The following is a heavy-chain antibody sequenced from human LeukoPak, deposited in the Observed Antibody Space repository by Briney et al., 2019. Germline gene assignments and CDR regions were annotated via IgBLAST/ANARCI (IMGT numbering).Heavy chain of an antibody. J-gene: IGHJ5*02. CDR1: GGTFISYA. CDR3: ARCIPNDSSGYRNWFDP. Sequence: SVKVSCKASGGTFISYAISWVRQAPGQGLEWMGGIIPIFGTANYAQKFQGRVTITTDESTSTAYMELSSLRSEDTAVYYCARCIPNDSSGYRNWFDPWGQGTLVTVSS. V-gene: IGHV1-69*05. D-gene: IGHD3-22*01. CDR2: IIPIFGTA.